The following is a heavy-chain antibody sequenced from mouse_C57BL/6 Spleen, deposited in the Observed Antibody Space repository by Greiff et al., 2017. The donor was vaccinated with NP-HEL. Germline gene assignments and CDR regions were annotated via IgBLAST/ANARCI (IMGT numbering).Heavy chain of an antibody. J-gene: IGHJ2*01. CDR1: GYAFSSSW. Sequence: QVQLQQSGPELVKPGASVKISCKASGYAFSSSWMNWVKQRPGKGLEWIGRIYPGDGDTNYNGKFKGKATLTADKSSSTAYMQLSSLTSEDSAVYFCASSTGPFDYWGQGTTLTVSS. CDR3: ASSTGPFDY. D-gene: IGHD4-1*02. CDR2: IYPGDGDT. V-gene: IGHV1-82*01.